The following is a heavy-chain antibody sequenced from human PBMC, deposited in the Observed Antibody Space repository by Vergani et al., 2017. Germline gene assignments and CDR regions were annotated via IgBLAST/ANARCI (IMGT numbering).Heavy chain of an antibody. D-gene: IGHD6-13*01. Sequence: QVQLQESGPGLVKPSETLSLTCTVSGGSISSYYWSWIRQPPGKGLEWIGYIYYSGSTNYNPSLKSRVTISVDTSKNQFSLKLSSVTAAATAVYYCARGWGSSWYGYYYYYMDVWGKGTTVTVSS. CDR3: ARGWGSSWYGYYYYYMDV. J-gene: IGHJ6*03. V-gene: IGHV4-59*01. CDR1: GGSISSYY. CDR2: IYYSGST.